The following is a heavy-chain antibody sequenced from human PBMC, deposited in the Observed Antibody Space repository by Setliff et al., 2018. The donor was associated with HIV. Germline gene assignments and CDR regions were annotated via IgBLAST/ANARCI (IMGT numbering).Heavy chain of an antibody. J-gene: IGHJ6*04. CDR2: INAAISHT. CDR3: VGGRGGLFDEPFAM. Sequence: GASVKVSCKASGYSFSSYAIHWVRQAAGQSPEWLGWINAAISHTRYSPKFQDRVNLTTDTSAGTIHMEMRSLRSEETAVYYGVGGRGGLFDEPFAMWGTGTRVTVSS. CDR1: GYSFSSYA. V-gene: IGHV1-3*01. D-gene: IGHD3-16*01.